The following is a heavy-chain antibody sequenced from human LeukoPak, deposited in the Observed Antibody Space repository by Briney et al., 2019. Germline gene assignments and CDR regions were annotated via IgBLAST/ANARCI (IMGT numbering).Heavy chain of an antibody. CDR3: ARDPEGFGATYFDY. CDR2: ISRSASNI. D-gene: IGHD3-16*01. J-gene: IGHJ4*02. Sequence: GGSLRLSCVASGLAFRNYAMTWVRQAPGKGLEWVSSISRSASNIYYADSVKGRFTISRDNAKNSFYLQMNSLRAEDTAVFYCARDPEGFGATYFDYWGQGTLVTVSS. V-gene: IGHV3-21*01. CDR1: GLAFRNYA.